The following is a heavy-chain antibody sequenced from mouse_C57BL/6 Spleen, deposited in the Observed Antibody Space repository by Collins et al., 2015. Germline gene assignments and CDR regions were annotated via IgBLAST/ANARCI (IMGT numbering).Heavy chain of an antibody. CDR2: IDPENGDT. V-gene: IGHV14-4*01. Sequence: EVQLQQSGAELVRPGASVKLSCTASGFNIKDDYMHWVKQRPEQGLEWIGWIDPENGDTEYASKFQGKATITADTSSNTAYLQLSSLTSEDTAVYYCTTSGVVKKWGQGTTLTVSS. CDR1: GFNIKDDY. D-gene: IGHD1-1*02. CDR3: TTSGVVKK. J-gene: IGHJ2*01.